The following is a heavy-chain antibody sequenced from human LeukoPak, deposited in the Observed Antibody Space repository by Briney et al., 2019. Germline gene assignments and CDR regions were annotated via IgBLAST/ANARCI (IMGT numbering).Heavy chain of an antibody. CDR3: ARDLPYYVAMDV. D-gene: IGHD3-10*02. CDR2: IGSDNKP. Sequence: GGSLRLSCEASGFTFSAYAMTWVRQAPGKGLEWVSSIGSDNKPHYSESVKGRFAISRDNSKNTLFLQLHNLRVEDTALYYCARDLPYYVAMDVWGQGTTVTVSS. J-gene: IGHJ6*02. V-gene: IGHV3-23*01. CDR1: GFTFSAYA.